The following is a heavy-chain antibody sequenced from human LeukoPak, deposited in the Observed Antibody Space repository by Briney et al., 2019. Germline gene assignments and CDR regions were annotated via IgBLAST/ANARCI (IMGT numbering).Heavy chain of an antibody. J-gene: IGHJ1*01. D-gene: IGHD3-22*01. Sequence: SETLSLTCAVSGGSISRSNWWSWVRQPPGKGLGWHGEIYHSGSTNYNPSLKSRVTISVDTSKNQFSLKLSSVTAADTAVYYCARGVSYYDSSGYYNEYFQHWGQGTLVTVSS. CDR1: GGSISRSNW. CDR2: IYHSGST. CDR3: ARGVSYYDSSGYYNEYFQH. V-gene: IGHV4-4*02.